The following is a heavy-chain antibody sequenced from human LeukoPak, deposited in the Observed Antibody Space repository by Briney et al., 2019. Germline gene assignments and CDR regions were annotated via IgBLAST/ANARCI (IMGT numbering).Heavy chain of an antibody. CDR3: VAGARPYCSGGSCRDY. V-gene: IGHV3-74*01. J-gene: IGHJ4*02. Sequence: PGGSLRLSCAASGFTFSSYWMHWVRQAPGKGLVWVSRINSDGSSTSYADSVKGRFTISRDNAKNSLYLQMNSLRAEDTALYYCVAGARPYCSGGSCRDYWGQGTLVTVSS. CDR1: GFTFSSYW. D-gene: IGHD2-15*01. CDR2: INSDGSST.